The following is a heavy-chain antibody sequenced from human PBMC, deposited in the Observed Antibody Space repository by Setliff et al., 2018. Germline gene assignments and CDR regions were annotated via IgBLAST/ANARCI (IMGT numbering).Heavy chain of an antibody. V-gene: IGHV3-30-3*01. CDR1: GFSFDDYA. D-gene: IGHD2-15*01. CDR2: SRYAENYQ. J-gene: IGHJ4*02. Sequence: PGGSLRLSCAASGFSFDDYAMHWVRQAPGKGLEWVAVSRYAENYQYYADSVKGRFTISRDNSENTLYLQMNSLRPDDTAVYHCARSDGGSSGLDYWGQGTLVTVSS. CDR3: ARSDGGSSGLDY.